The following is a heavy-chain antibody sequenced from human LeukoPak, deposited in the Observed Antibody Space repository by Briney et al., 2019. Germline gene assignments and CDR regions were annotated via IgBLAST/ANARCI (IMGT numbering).Heavy chain of an antibody. V-gene: IGHV1-46*01. J-gene: IGHJ4*02. CDR3: ASHPYKLVILGI. D-gene: IGHD2-15*01. CDR2: INPSGGST. Sequence: ASVKVSCKASGYTFTSYYMHWVRQAPGQGLEWMGIINPSGGSTSYAQKFQGRVTVTRDTSTSTVYMELSSLRSEDTAVYYCASHPYKLVILGIWGQGTLVTVSS. CDR1: GYTFTSYY.